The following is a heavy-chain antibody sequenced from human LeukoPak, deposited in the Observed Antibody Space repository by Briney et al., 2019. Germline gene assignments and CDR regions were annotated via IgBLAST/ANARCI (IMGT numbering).Heavy chain of an antibody. CDR1: GFTFSGHW. J-gene: IGHJ4*02. V-gene: IGHV3-7*01. CDR2: INQGGSDK. Sequence: RGALRLSCAASGFTFSGHWMSWVRQAPGKGLEWVANINQGGSDKYYADSVKGRFPISRDNANNFLYLQMNSLKGEDPAVYYFTGDRSRAEDDWGQGTLVTVSS. CDR3: TGDRSRAEDD. D-gene: IGHD1-14*01.